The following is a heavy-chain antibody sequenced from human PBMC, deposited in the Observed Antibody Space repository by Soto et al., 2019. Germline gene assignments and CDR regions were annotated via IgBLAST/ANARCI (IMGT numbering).Heavy chain of an antibody. CDR2: IYYTGST. D-gene: IGHD2-15*01. Sequence: SETLSLTCTVSGGSISSSSYYWGWIRQPPGKGLEWIGNIYYTGSTYYNPSLKSRVTISVNTSKNQFSLKLSSVTAADTAVYYCARRIFRYNWFDPWGQRTLVTVSS. J-gene: IGHJ5*02. CDR1: GGSISSSSYY. V-gene: IGHV4-39*01. CDR3: ARRIFRYNWFDP.